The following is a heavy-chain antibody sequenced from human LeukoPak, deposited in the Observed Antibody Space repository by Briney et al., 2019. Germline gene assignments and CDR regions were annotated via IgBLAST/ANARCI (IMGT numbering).Heavy chain of an antibody. CDR2: IYHSGST. CDR3: ARDRDYSGSYYKD. Sequence: SETLSLTCTVSGYSISSGYYWGWIRQPPGKGLEWIGSIYHSGSTYYNPSLKSRVTISVDTSKNQFSLKLNSVTAADTAVYYCARDRDYSGSYYKDWGQGTLVTVSS. V-gene: IGHV4-38-2*02. D-gene: IGHD3-10*01. J-gene: IGHJ4*02. CDR1: GYSISSGYY.